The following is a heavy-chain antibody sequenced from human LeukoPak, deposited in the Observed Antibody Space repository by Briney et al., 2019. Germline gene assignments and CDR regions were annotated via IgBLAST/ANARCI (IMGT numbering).Heavy chain of an antibody. CDR2: INPNSGGT. CDR1: GYTFTGYY. Sequence: ASVKVSCKASGYTFTGYYMHWVRQAPGQGLEWMGWINPNSGGTNYAQKFQGWVTMTRDTSISAAYMELSRPRSDDTAVYYCARSLGTADGMDVWGKGTTVTVSS. V-gene: IGHV1-2*04. CDR3: ARSLGTADGMDV. J-gene: IGHJ6*04.